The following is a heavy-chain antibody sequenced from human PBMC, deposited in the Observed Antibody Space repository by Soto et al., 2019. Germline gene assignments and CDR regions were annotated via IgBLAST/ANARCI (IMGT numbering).Heavy chain of an antibody. CDR2: INHSGST. D-gene: IGHD3-10*01. CDR1: GGSFSGYY. V-gene: IGHV4-34*01. J-gene: IGHJ4*02. CDR3: ARSGYYGSGSYNY. Sequence: SETLSLTCAVYGGSFSGYYWSWIRQPPGKGLEWIGEINHSGSTNYNPSLKSRVTISVDTSKNQFSLKLSSVTSADTAAYYCARSGYYGSGSYNYWGQGTLVTVSS.